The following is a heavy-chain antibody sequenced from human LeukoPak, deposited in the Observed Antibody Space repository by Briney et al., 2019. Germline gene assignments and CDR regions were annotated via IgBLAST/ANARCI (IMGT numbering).Heavy chain of an antibody. Sequence: SETLSLTCTVSGGSISSSYWSWIRQPPGKGLEWIGYIYYSGSTNYNPSLKSRVTISVDTSKNQFSLKLSSVTAADTAVYYCARSKWNYYYYMDVWGKGTTVTISS. CDR3: ARSKWNYYYYMDV. CDR1: GGSISSSY. J-gene: IGHJ6*03. CDR2: IYYSGST. V-gene: IGHV4-59*01. D-gene: IGHD1-26*01.